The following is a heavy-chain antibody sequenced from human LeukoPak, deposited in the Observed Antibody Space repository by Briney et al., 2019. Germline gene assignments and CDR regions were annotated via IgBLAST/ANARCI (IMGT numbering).Heavy chain of an antibody. D-gene: IGHD3-22*01. CDR3: ARVSRFYHDSSGDFDY. V-gene: IGHV1-2*02. CDR1: GYTFTDYY. CDR2: ITPNSGGT. Sequence: ASVKVSCKTSGYTFTDYYMHWVRQAPGQGLEWMGWITPNSGGTKYAQKFQGRVTMTRDTSINTAYMELSRLRSDDTAVYYCARVSRFYHDSSGDFDYWGQGSLVTVSS. J-gene: IGHJ4*02.